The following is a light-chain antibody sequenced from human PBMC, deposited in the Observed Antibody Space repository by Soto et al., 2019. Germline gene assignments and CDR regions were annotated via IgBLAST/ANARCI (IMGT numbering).Light chain of an antibody. Sequence: EIVLTQSPATLSLSPGERATLSCRASRSVSSYLAWYQQKPGQAPRLLIYDASNRATGIPARFSGSGSVTDFTLTISSLEPVDFAVYYCQQRSNWPLLTFGGGTKVEIK. V-gene: IGKV3-11*01. CDR3: QQRSNWPLLT. J-gene: IGKJ4*01. CDR2: DAS. CDR1: RSVSSY.